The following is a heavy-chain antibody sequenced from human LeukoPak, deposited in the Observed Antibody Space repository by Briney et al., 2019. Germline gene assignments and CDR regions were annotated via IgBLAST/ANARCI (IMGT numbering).Heavy chain of an antibody. D-gene: IGHD6-25*01. Sequence: SQTLSLTCAISGDSVSSRSVAWNWIRQSPSRGLEWLGKTYYRSKWGNEYAVSVESRITINPDTSKNQFTLQLNSVTPEDMAVYYCTRDPRISSGCYFDYWGQGTLVTISS. CDR1: GDSVSSRSVA. CDR3: TRDPRISSGCYFDY. J-gene: IGHJ4*02. V-gene: IGHV6-1*01. CDR2: TYYRSKWGN.